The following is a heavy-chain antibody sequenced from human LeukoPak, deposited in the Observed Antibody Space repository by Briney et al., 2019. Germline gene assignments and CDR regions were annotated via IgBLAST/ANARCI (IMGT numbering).Heavy chain of an antibody. V-gene: IGHV3-48*03. CDR1: GFTFSNYE. CDR2: ISSSGSTK. CDR3: AREIVDYYGSGSYQRTFDY. J-gene: IGHJ4*02. D-gene: IGHD3-10*01. Sequence: GGSLRLSCAASGFTFSNYEMDWARQAPGKGLEWVSYISSSGSTKYYADSVQGRFTISRDNAKNTLYLQMNSLRAEDTAVYYCAREIVDYYGSGSYQRTFDYWGQGTLVTVSS.